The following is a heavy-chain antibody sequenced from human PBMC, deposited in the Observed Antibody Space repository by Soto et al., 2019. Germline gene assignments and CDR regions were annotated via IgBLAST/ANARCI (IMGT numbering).Heavy chain of an antibody. Sequence: QEELVQSGAEVKKPGSSVNVSCKASGGTFASYSITWVRQAPGQRLEWMGEIIPLMKTVNYAQKFQGRVTITVDRSTSTVYMALSRLRSDDTAVYYCARDPVDLFGYMDVWGHGTTVTVS. CDR1: GGTFASYS. J-gene: IGHJ6*02. CDR2: IIPLMKTV. V-gene: IGHV1-69*06. CDR3: ARDPVDLFGYMDV. D-gene: IGHD6-25*01.